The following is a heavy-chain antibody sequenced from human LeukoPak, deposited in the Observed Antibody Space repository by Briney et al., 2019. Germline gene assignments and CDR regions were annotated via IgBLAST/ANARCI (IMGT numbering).Heavy chain of an antibody. CDR3: ARSLYYYGSDSFDI. J-gene: IGHJ3*02. Sequence: SETLSLTCTVSGGSISIYYWSWIRQPPGKGPEWIGYIYDSGSTNYNPSLKSRVTISVDTSKTQFSLNLSSVTAADTAVHYCARSLYYYGSDSFDIWGQGTMVTVSS. CDR1: GGSISIYY. D-gene: IGHD3-10*01. V-gene: IGHV4-59*01. CDR2: IYDSGST.